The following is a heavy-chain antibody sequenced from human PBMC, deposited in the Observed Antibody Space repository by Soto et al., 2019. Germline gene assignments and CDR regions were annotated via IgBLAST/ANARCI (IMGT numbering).Heavy chain of an antibody. D-gene: IGHD2-2*01. V-gene: IGHV1-18*01. CDR3: ARDLTIVPATHPRLENYGMDV. Sequence: QVQLVQSAGEVKKPGASVKVSCKASGYSFTSYGISWVRRAPGQGLEWMGWISPYNGHTQFVQRFQGRVTMTTDTSTKTDYMELRNLSSDDTAHYYCARDLTIVPATHPRLENYGMDVWGQGTTVIVSS. CDR1: GYSFTSYG. CDR2: ISPYNGHT. J-gene: IGHJ6*02.